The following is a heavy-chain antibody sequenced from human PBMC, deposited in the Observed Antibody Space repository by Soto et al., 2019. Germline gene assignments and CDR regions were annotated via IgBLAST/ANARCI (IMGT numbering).Heavy chain of an antibody. Sequence: QVQLVQSGAEVKKSGASVKVSCKASGYSVSDYFIQWVRQAPGQGLEWVAWINPKTAATNYAKKFQGRVCLTWDTSFSTAYMELTRLRPDDTAVYYCARIKWGLDYYNGMDVWGQGTTVIVSS. CDR3: ARIKWGLDYYNGMDV. CDR1: GYSVSDYF. CDR2: INPKTAAT. D-gene: IGHD1-26*01. J-gene: IGHJ6*02. V-gene: IGHV1-2*02.